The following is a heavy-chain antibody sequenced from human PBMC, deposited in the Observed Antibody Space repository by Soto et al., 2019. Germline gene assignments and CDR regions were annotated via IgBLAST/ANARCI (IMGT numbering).Heavy chain of an antibody. V-gene: IGHV3-11*01. CDR3: ARGGHLAYCGGDCYSVGYYYGMDV. CDR1: GFTFSDYY. J-gene: IGHJ6*02. CDR2: ISSSGSTI. Sequence: GGSLRLSCAASGFTFSDYYMSWIRQAPGKGLEWVSYISSSGSTIYYADSVKGRFTISRDNAKNSLYLQMNSLRAEDTAVYYCARGGHLAYCGGDCYSVGYYYGMDVWGQGTTVTV. D-gene: IGHD2-21*02.